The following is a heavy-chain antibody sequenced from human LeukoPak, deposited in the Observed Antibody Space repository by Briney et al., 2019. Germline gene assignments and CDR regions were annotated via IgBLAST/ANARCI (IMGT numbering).Heavy chain of an antibody. CDR1: GGSISSYY. CDR2: IYYSGST. D-gene: IGHD5-18*01. V-gene: IGHV4-59*01. CDR3: ARWRYGYFDY. J-gene: IGHJ4*02. Sequence: SETLSLTCTVSGGSISSYYWSWIRKPPGKGLEWIGYIYYSGSTNYNPSLKSRVTISVDTSKNQFSLKLSSVTAADTAVYYCARWRYGYFDYWGQGTLVTVSS.